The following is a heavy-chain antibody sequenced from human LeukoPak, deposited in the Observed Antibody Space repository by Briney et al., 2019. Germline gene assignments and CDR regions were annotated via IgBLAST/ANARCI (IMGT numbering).Heavy chain of an antibody. CDR3: ARHPKWGIVVVPAAIPD. CDR2: ISSTSSTYT. D-gene: IGHD2-2*01. CDR1: GFTFSSYE. V-gene: IGHV3-48*03. J-gene: IGHJ4*02. Sequence: GGSLRLSCAASGFTFSSYEMNWVRQAPGKGLEWVSYISSTSSTYTNYADSVKGRFTISRDNAKNSLYLQMNSLRAEDTAVYYCARHPKWGIVVVPAAIPDWGQGTLVTVSS.